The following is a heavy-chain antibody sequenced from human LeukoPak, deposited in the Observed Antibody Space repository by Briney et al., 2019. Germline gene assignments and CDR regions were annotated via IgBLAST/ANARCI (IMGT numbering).Heavy chain of an antibody. Sequence: PSQTLSLTCTVSGGSISSGGYYWSWIRQHPGKGLEWIGYIYYSGSTNYNPPLKSRVTISVDTSKNQFSLRLSSVTAADTAVYYCARKYSYDSGYWFDPWGQGTLVTVSS. CDR3: ARKYSYDSGYWFDP. CDR2: IYYSGST. D-gene: IGHD5-18*01. CDR1: GGSISSGGYY. J-gene: IGHJ5*02. V-gene: IGHV4-31*03.